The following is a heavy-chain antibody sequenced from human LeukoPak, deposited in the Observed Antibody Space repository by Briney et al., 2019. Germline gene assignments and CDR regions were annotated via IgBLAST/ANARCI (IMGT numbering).Heavy chain of an antibody. CDR2: IYYSGST. CDR3: ARGTAVAGVDY. V-gene: IGHV4-59*02. Sequence: KAGGSLRLSCAASGFTVSSNYMSWVRQAPGKGLEWIGYIYYSGSTNYNPSLKSRVTISVDTSKNQFSLKLSSVTAADTAVYYCARGTAVAGVDYWGQGTLVTVSS. CDR1: GFTVSSNY. J-gene: IGHJ4*02. D-gene: IGHD6-19*01.